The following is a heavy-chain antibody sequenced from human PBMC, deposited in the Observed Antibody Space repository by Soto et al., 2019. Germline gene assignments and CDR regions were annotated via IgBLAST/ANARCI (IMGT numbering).Heavy chain of an antibody. J-gene: IGHJ6*02. CDR1: GYRFTSHW. D-gene: IGHD3-3*01. Sequence: GESLKISCKGSGYRFTSHWISWLRQMPGKGLEWMGRTDPSDSFTQYNPSFQGHVTISGDKSLSTAYLQWSSLKASDTAIYYCARGEGITTFGVYGFDVWGQGASVTVSS. V-gene: IGHV5-10-1*01. CDR2: TDPSDSFT. CDR3: ARGEGITTFGVYGFDV.